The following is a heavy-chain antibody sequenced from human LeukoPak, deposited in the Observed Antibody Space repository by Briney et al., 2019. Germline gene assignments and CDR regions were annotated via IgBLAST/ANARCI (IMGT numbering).Heavy chain of an antibody. V-gene: IGHV1-18*01. CDR1: GYTFTSYG. CDR2: ISAYNGNT. D-gene: IGHD4-11*01. Sequence: ASVKVSCKASGYTFTSYGISWVRQAPGQGLEWMGWISAYNGNTNYAQKLQGRVTMTTDTSTSTAYMELRSLRSDDTAVYYCATNRDDYSNFYPWGQGTLVTVSS. J-gene: IGHJ5*02. CDR3: ATNRDDYSNFYP.